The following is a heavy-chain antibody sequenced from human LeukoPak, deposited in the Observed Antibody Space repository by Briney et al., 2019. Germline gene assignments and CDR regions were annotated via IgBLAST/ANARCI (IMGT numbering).Heavy chain of an antibody. CDR2: ISAYNGNT. Sequence: EASVKVPCKASGYTFTSYGISWVRQAPGQGLEWMGWISAYNGNTNYAQKLQGRVTMTTDTSTSTAYLELRSLRSDDTAVYYCARGGSYYDSSGPFSDYWGQGTLVTVSS. J-gene: IGHJ4*02. CDR1: GYTFTSYG. CDR3: ARGGSYYDSSGPFSDY. V-gene: IGHV1-18*01. D-gene: IGHD3-22*01.